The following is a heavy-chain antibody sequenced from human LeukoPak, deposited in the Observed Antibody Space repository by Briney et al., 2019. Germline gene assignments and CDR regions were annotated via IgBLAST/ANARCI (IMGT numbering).Heavy chain of an antibody. CDR2: IYHSGST. Sequence: SEPLSLTCAVSGYSISSGYYWGWIRQPPGKGLEWIGSIYHSGSTYYNPSLKSRVTISVDTSKNQFSLKLSSVTAADTAVYYCARHEIGRYYDFWSGYYLYYFDYWGQGTLVTVSS. D-gene: IGHD3-3*01. CDR3: ARHEIGRYYDFWSGYYLYYFDY. CDR1: GYSISSGYY. V-gene: IGHV4-38-2*01. J-gene: IGHJ4*02.